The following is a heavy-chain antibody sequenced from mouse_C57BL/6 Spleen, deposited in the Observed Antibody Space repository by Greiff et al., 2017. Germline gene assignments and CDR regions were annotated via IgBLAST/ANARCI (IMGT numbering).Heavy chain of an antibody. J-gene: IGHJ1*03. CDR2: IDPSDSYT. CDR3: ARPYYGNSGYCEV. Sequence: QVQLQQPGAELVMPGASVKLSCKASGYTFTSYWMHWVKQRPGQGLEWIGEIDPSDSYTNYNQKFKGKSTLTVDKSSSTAYMQLSSLTSEDSAVYYCARPYYGNSGYCEVWGTGTTVTVSS. CDR1: GYTFTSYW. D-gene: IGHD2-10*01. V-gene: IGHV1-69*01.